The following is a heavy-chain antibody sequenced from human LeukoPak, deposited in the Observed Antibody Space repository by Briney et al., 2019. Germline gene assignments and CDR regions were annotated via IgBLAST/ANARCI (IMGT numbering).Heavy chain of an antibody. Sequence: GGSLRLSCAASGITVSNNYMNWVRQAPGKGLEWVSLIYSGGSTYYADSVKGRFTISRDNSKNTLYLQMNSLRAEDTAVYYCARGGSSWPFDYWGQGTLVTVSS. V-gene: IGHV3-66*01. D-gene: IGHD6-13*01. CDR1: GITVSNNY. CDR2: IYSGGST. J-gene: IGHJ4*02. CDR3: ARGGSSWPFDY.